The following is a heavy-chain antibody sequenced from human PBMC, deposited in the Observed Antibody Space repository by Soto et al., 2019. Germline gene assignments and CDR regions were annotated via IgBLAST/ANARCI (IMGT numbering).Heavy chain of an antibody. CDR1: GYTFSNFW. Sequence: GESLKISCQSSGYTFSNFWIGWVRQLPGKGLEWMGIIYPGDHETRYSPSFHGKATISAGRSINTAYLQWNSLEASDTAFYFCARSPRSSPYFDYWGQGAQVTVSS. J-gene: IGHJ4*02. CDR2: IYPGDHET. CDR3: ARSPRSSPYFDY. D-gene: IGHD6-13*01. V-gene: IGHV5-51*01.